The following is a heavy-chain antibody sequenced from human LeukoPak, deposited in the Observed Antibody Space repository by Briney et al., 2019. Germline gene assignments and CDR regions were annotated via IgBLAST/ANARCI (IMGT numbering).Heavy chain of an antibody. CDR2: IYHSGST. Sequence: ASETLSLTCAVSSYSISSGYYWGWIRQPPGKGLEWIGSIYHSGSTYYNPSLKSRVTILVNTSKNQFSLKLSSVPAAGTAVYYCGGSGGSRDFDYWGQGTLVTVYS. D-gene: IGHD3-10*01. J-gene: IGHJ4*02. CDR1: SYSISSGYY. CDR3: GGSGGSRDFDY. V-gene: IGHV4-38-2*01.